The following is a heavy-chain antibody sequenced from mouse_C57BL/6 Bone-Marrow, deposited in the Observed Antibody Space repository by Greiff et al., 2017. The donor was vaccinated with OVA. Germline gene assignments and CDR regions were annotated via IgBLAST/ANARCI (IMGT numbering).Heavy chain of an antibody. CDR2: INPNYGTT. CDR3: ARRNYYGYYYAMDY. V-gene: IGHV1-39*01. Sequence: EVQLQQSGPELVKPGASVKISCKASGYSFTDYNMNWVKQSNGKSLEWIGVINPNYGTTSYNQKFKGKATLTVDQSSSTAYLQLNSLTSEDSAVYYCARRNYYGYYYAMDYWGQGTSVTVSS. J-gene: IGHJ4*01. CDR1: GYSFTDYN. D-gene: IGHD2-1*01.